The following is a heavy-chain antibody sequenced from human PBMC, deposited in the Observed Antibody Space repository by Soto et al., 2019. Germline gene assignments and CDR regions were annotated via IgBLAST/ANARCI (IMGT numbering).Heavy chain of an antibody. Sequence: ASVKRACKASGYTFTTFGISWVRQAPGQGLEWMGWINTYNGNTDYAQKFQGRVTMTTETSTRTAHMELRSLRSDDTAVYYCARDVLMPFRRGYASPPKYTYHGTDVWYPGTMVSVSS. CDR1: GYTFTTFG. V-gene: IGHV1-18*01. J-gene: IGHJ6*02. D-gene: IGHD5-12*01. CDR2: INTYNGNT. CDR3: ARDVLMPFRRGYASPPKYTYHGTDV.